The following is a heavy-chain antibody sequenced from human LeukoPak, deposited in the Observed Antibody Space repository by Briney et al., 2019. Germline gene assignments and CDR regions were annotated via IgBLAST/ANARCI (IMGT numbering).Heavy chain of an antibody. CDR3: AKDGGYCSGGSCYSPFGKYFQH. Sequence: GGSLRLSCAASGFTFSSYAMSWVRQAPGKGLEWVSAISGSGGSTYYADSVKGRFTISRDNSKNTLYLQMNSLRYEDTAVYYCAKDGGYCSGGSCYSPFGKYFQHWGQGTLVTVSS. CDR1: GFTFSSYA. CDR2: ISGSGGST. J-gene: IGHJ1*01. V-gene: IGHV3-23*01. D-gene: IGHD2-15*01.